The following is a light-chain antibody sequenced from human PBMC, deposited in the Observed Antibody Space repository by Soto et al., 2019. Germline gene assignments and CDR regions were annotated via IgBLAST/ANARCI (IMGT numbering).Light chain of an antibody. CDR3: HQYGLSPPYT. V-gene: IGKV3-20*01. CDR1: QSVDSNY. CDR2: GAS. Sequence: EIVLTQSPGTLSLSPGERATLSCRASQSVDSNYLAWYQHKPGQAPRLLIYGASTRATGIPDRFSGSGSGTDFTLTISRLEPEDFAVYYCHQYGLSPPYTFGPGTKVDIK. J-gene: IGKJ3*01.